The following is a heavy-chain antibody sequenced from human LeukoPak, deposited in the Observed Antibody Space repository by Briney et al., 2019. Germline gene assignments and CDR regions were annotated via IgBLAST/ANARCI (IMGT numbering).Heavy chain of an antibody. CDR2: SYYSGST. D-gene: IGHD3-9*01. CDR1: GGSISSYY. Sequence: SETLSLTCTVSGGSISSYYWSWIRQPPGKGLEWIGYSYYSGSTNYNPSLKSRVTISVDTSKNQFSLKLSSVTAADTAVYYCARHGGPSYDILTGPLLPFDYWGQGTLVTVSS. CDR3: ARHGGPSYDILTGPLLPFDY. V-gene: IGHV4-59*08. J-gene: IGHJ4*02.